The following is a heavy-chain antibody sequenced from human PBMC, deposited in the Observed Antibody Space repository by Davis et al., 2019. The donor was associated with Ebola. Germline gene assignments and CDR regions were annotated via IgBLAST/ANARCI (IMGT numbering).Heavy chain of an antibody. D-gene: IGHD3-9*01. Sequence: PGGSLRLSCAASGFTFSSYWMSWVRQAPGKGLEWVANIKQDGSEKYYADSVKGRFTISRDNSKNTLYLQMNSLRAEDTAVYYCARDDYDILTGYRNWFDPWGQGTLVTVSS. CDR2: IKQDGSEK. CDR1: GFTFSSYW. V-gene: IGHV3-7*01. J-gene: IGHJ5*02. CDR3: ARDDYDILTGYRNWFDP.